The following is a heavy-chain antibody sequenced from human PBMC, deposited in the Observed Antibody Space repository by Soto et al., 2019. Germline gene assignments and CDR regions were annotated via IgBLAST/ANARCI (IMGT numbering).Heavy chain of an antibody. Sequence: QLQLQDSGPVLVKPSETLSLTCTVSGGYISSSRYYWGLMRQPPGKGLEWIGRISYSGSTYYNPSRKSRVTISVDTSKNQFSLTLSSVTAAATAVYYCTNSKWFDPWGQGTLVTVSS. CDR2: ISYSGST. CDR3: TNSKWFDP. V-gene: IGHV4-39*01. J-gene: IGHJ5*02. CDR1: GGYISSSRYY.